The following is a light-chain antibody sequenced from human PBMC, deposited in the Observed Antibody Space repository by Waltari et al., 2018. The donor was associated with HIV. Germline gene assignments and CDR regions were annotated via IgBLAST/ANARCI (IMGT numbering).Light chain of an antibody. Sequence: DIQMSQSPSSLSASVGDRVSITCRASQTIGTSLNWYRQKPGKAPELLISSASTLQSGVPSRFSGSGSGTDFALAISDLQPEDFASYFCQQSNSSPWTFGPGTKVEIK. J-gene: IGKJ1*01. CDR2: SAS. V-gene: IGKV1-39*01. CDR1: QTIGTS. CDR3: QQSNSSPWT.